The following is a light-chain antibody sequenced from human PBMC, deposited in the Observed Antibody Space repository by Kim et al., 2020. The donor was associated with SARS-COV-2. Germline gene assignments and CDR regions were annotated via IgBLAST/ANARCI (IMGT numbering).Light chain of an antibody. CDR3: QQYHQWPLT. Sequence: VSPGERVNLSCRASQSVTTNLAWYQQKPGQTPSLVIYDASTRATDIPGRFSGSGSGAEFTLTISSLQSEDFALYYCQQYHQWPLTFGGGTKVDIK. V-gene: IGKV3-15*01. CDR1: QSVTTN. CDR2: DAS. J-gene: IGKJ4*01.